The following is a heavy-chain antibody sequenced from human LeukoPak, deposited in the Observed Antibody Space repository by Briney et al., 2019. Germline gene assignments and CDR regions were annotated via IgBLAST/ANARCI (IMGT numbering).Heavy chain of an antibody. D-gene: IGHD3-22*01. CDR3: ARGPQNYYDSSGYCDY. CDR1: GFTFSSYS. Sequence: PGGSLRLSCAASGFTFSSYSMNWVRQAPGKGLEWVSYISSSSSTIYYADSVKGRFTISRDNAKNSLYLQMNSLRAEDTAVYYCARGPQNYYDSSGYCDYWGQGTLVTVSS. V-gene: IGHV3-48*01. J-gene: IGHJ4*02. CDR2: ISSSSSTI.